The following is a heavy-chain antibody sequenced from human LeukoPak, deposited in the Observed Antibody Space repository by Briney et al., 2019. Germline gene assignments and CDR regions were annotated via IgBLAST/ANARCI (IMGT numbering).Heavy chain of an antibody. D-gene: IGHD1-26*01. CDR2: IYYTGAT. J-gene: IGHJ4*02. CDR1: GGSISSSIHF. Sequence: SETLSLTCTVSGGSISSSIHFWGWFRQPPGKRLEWIGNIYYTGATYYNPSLKSRVTISVDTSKKQFSLKLNSVTAADTAVYYCARDGRFPPEVLPRYFDYWGQGTLVTVSS. CDR3: ARDGRFPPEVLPRYFDY. V-gene: IGHV4-39*07.